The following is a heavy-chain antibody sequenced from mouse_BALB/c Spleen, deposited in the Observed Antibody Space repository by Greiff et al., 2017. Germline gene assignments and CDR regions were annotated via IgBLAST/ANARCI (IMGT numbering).Heavy chain of an antibody. D-gene: IGHD1-1*01. CDR2: ISSGGGST. J-gene: IGHJ2*01. Sequence: EVQLQESGGGLVKPGGSLKLSCAASGFAFSSYDMSWVRQTPEKRLEWVAYISSGGGSTYYPDTVKGRFTISRDNAKNTLYLQMSSLKSEDTAMYYCARHSILRGYYFDYWGQGTTLTVSS. CDR1: GFAFSSYD. V-gene: IGHV5-12-1*01. CDR3: ARHSILRGYYFDY.